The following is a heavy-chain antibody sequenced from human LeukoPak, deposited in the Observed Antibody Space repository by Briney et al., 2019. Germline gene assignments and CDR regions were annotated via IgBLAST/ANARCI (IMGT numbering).Heavy chain of an antibody. D-gene: IGHD3-16*01. CDR2: IDYDSSHI. J-gene: IGHJ4*02. CDR1: GFTFSSSA. CDR3: ARDPERYLRMGHYDY. Sequence: GGSLRLSCAGSGFTFSSSAMNWVRQVPGKGLEWVSSIDYDSSHIYYAASVRGRFGISRDNARDSVYLQMDSLRADDTAVYYCARDPERYLRMGHYDYWGQGTLVIVSS. V-gene: IGHV3-21*01.